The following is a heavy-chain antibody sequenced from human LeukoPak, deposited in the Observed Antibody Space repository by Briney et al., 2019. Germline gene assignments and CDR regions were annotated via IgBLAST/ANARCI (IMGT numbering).Heavy chain of an antibody. CDR1: GFTVSSNY. CDR3: ARSKGDAGSYYKRWARYYMGV. Sequence: PGGSLRLSCAASGFTVSSNYMSWVRQARGKGLDWVSVSYSGVSTCYADSVIARFTISRDNSKHTLYLQMNSLRAEDTAVYYCARSKGDAGSYYKRWARYYMGVWGKGTTVTVSS. J-gene: IGHJ6*03. D-gene: IGHD3-10*01. V-gene: IGHV3-53*01. CDR2: SYSGVST.